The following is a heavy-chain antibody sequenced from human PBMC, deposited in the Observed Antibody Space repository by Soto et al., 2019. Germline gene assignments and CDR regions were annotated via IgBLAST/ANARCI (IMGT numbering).Heavy chain of an antibody. CDR3: AAPRGYVACFDS. CDR1: GYTSTSYA. Sequence: ASVKVSCKASGYTSTSYAMHWVRQAPGQRLEWMAWINVGNGNTRYSQKFQGRLTLTRDTPGNTAYLELNSLISEDTAVYYCAAPRGYVACFDSWGQGTLVPVSP. CDR2: INVGNGNT. J-gene: IGHJ4*02. V-gene: IGHV1-3*01. D-gene: IGHD3-10*02.